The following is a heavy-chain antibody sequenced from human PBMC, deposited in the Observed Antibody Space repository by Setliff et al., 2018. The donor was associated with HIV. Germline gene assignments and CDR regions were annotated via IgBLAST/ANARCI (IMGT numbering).Heavy chain of an antibody. V-gene: IGHV3-23*01. CDR1: GFTFTSYA. Sequence: PGGSLRLSCAASGFTFTSYAVSWVRQAPGKGLEWVSAISGSGDTAFYADSVKGRFTISADSSKNTVYLQMNSLRADDTAVYYCARVRPLGYCSTGACPPDYWGQGTLVTVSS. J-gene: IGHJ4*02. CDR2: ISGSGDTA. CDR3: ARVRPLGYCSTGACPPDY. D-gene: IGHD2-8*01.